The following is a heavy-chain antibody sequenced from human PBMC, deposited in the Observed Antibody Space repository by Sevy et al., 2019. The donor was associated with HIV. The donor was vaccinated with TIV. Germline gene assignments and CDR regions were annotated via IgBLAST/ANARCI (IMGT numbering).Heavy chain of an antibody. V-gene: IGHV3-53*01. CDR3: ARGKGDSSSWYGGYYYDYGMDV. D-gene: IGHD6-13*01. CDR1: GFTVSSNY. J-gene: IGHJ6*02. CDR2: IYSGGST. Sequence: GGSLRLSCAASGFTVSSNYMSWVRQAPGKGLEWVSVIYSGGSTYYADSVKGRFTISRDNSKNTLYLQMNSLRAEDTAVYYCARGKGDSSSWYGGYYYDYGMDVWGQGTTVTVSS.